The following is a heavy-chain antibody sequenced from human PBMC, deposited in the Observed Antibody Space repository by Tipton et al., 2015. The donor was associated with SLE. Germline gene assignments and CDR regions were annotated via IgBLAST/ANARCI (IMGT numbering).Heavy chain of an antibody. V-gene: IGHV4-38-2*01. CDR1: GYSISSGYY. CDR2: IYHSGST. J-gene: IGHJ4*02. CDR3: ARLWDTAMDY. Sequence: LSCAVSGYSISSGYYWGWIRQPPGKGLEWIGSIYHSGSTYYNPSLKSRVTISVDTSKNQFSLKLSSVTAADTAVYYCARLWDTAMDYWGQGTLVTVSS. D-gene: IGHD5-18*01.